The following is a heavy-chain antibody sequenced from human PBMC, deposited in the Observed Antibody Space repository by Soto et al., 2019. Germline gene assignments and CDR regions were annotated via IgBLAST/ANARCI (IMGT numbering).Heavy chain of an antibody. CDR2: IIPIFGTA. CDR3: ARDKQQLATYYYGMDV. CDR1: GGTFSSYA. J-gene: IGHJ6*02. Sequence: QVQLVQSGAEVKKPGSSVKVSCTASGGTFSSYAISWVRQAPGQGLEWMGGIIPIFGTANYAQKFQGRVTITANKSTSTAYMELSSLRCEDTAVYYCARDKQQLATYYYGMDVWGQGTTVTVSS. D-gene: IGHD6-13*01. V-gene: IGHV1-69*06.